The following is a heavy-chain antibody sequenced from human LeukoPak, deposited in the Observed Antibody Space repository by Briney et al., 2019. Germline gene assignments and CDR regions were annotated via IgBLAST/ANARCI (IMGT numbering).Heavy chain of an antibody. CDR3: ARLWFGEPYYGMDV. Sequence: GASVKVSFKASGYTFTSYGISWVRQAPGQGLEWMGWISAYNGNTNYAQKLQGRVTMTTDTSTSTAYMELRSLRSDDTAVYYCARLWFGEPYYGMDVWGQGTTVTVSS. V-gene: IGHV1-18*01. CDR2: ISAYNGNT. J-gene: IGHJ6*02. CDR1: GYTFTSYG. D-gene: IGHD3-10*01.